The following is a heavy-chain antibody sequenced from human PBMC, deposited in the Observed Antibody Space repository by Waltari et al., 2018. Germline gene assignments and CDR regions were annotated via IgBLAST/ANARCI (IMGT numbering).Heavy chain of an antibody. D-gene: IGHD3-3*01. CDR2: ISYDGSNK. CDR1: GFTFSSYA. CDR3: ARDHFLEWLFYFDY. Sequence: QVQLVESGGGVVQPGRSLRLSCAASGFTFSSYAMHWVRPAPGKGLEWVAVISYDGSNKYYADSVKGRFTISRDNSKNTLYLQMNSLRAEDTAVYYCARDHFLEWLFYFDYWGQGTLVTVSS. V-gene: IGHV3-30-3*01. J-gene: IGHJ4*02.